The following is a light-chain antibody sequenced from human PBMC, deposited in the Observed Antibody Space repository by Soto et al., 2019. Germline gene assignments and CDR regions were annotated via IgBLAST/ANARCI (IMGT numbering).Light chain of an antibody. V-gene: IGKV3-20*01. J-gene: IGKJ3*01. CDR1: QSFSTSY. Sequence: EIVLTQSPGTLSLSPGDRATLSCRASQSFSTSYLAWYQHKPGQATRLLIHNTFTRATGIPDRVSGSGSGTDFTLTISRLEPEEFAVYYCQQYGGSPFTFGPGTKVDIK. CDR3: QQYGGSPFT. CDR2: NTF.